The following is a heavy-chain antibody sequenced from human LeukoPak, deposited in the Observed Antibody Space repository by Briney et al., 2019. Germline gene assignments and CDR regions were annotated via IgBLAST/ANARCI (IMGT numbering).Heavy chain of an antibody. V-gene: IGHV3-48*03. Sequence: GGSLRLSCAASGFTFSSYEMNWVRQAPGKGLEWVSYIGSSGSSIYYADSVKGRFTISRDNAKNSLYLQMNSLRVEDTAVYYSARWTDVWGKGTTVTVSS. J-gene: IGHJ6*04. CDR1: GFTFSSYE. D-gene: IGHD3/OR15-3a*01. CDR3: ARWTDV. CDR2: IGSSGSSI.